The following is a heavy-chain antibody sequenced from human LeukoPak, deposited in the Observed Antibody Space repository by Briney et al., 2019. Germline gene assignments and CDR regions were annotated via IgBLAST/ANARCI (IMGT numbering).Heavy chain of an antibody. D-gene: IGHD3-10*01. CDR2: IYYSGST. CDR3: ARGREIFVVRGVFPPDY. J-gene: IGHJ4*02. Sequence: SETLSLTCTVSGGSISSSSYYWGWIRQPPGKGLEWIGSIYYSGSTYYNPSLKSRVTISVDTSKNQFSLKLSSVTAADTAVYYCARGREIFVVRGVFPPDYWGQGTLVTVSS. V-gene: IGHV4-39*07. CDR1: GGSISSSSYY.